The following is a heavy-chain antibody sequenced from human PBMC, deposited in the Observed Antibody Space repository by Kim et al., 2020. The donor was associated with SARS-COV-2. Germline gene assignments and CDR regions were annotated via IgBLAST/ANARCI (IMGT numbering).Heavy chain of an antibody. D-gene: IGHD5-12*01. CDR3: ARNREMATLPDY. J-gene: IGHJ4*02. CDR2: IDPSDSYT. Sequence: GESLKISCKGSGYSFTSYWISWVRQMPGKGLEWMGRIDPSDSYTNYSPSFQGHVTISADKSISTAYLQWSSLKASDTAMYYCARNREMATLPDYWGQGTLVTVSS. CDR1: GYSFTSYW. V-gene: IGHV5-10-1*01.